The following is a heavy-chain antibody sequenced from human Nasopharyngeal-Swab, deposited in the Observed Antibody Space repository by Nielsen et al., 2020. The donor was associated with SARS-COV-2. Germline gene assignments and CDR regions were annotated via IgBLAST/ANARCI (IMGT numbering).Heavy chain of an antibody. J-gene: IGHJ6*02. D-gene: IGHD5-24*01. Sequence: WVRQAPGQGLEWMGGIIPIFGTANYAQKFQGRVTITADESTSTAYMELSSLRSEDTAVYYCARAVEAYYYYGTDVWGQGTTVTVSS. V-gene: IGHV1-69*01. CDR3: ARAVEAYYYYGTDV. CDR2: IIPIFGTA.